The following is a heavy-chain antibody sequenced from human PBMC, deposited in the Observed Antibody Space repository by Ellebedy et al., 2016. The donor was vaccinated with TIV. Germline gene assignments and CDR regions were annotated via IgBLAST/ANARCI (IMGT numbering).Heavy chain of an antibody. D-gene: IGHD3-10*01. Sequence: GESLKISXAASGFTFSSYSMNWVRQAPGKGLEWVSAISGSGGSTYYADSVKGRFTISRDNSKNTLYLQMNSLRAEDTAVYYCAKVLLWFGELLYGMDVWGQGTTVTVSS. CDR1: GFTFSSYS. V-gene: IGHV3-23*01. CDR3: AKVLLWFGELLYGMDV. J-gene: IGHJ6*02. CDR2: ISGSGGST.